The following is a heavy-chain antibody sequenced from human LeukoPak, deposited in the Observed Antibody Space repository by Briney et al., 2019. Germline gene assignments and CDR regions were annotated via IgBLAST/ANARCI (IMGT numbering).Heavy chain of an antibody. CDR3: AKDSKTYYDFWSGYYPFDY. Sequence: GGSLRLSCAASGFTFSSYAMSWVRQAPGKGLEWVSAISGSGGSTYYADSVKGRSTISRDNSKNTLYLQMNSLRAEDTAVYYCAKDSKTYYDFWSGYYPFDYWGQGTLVTVSS. J-gene: IGHJ4*02. CDR2: ISGSGGST. D-gene: IGHD3-3*01. V-gene: IGHV3-23*01. CDR1: GFTFSSYA.